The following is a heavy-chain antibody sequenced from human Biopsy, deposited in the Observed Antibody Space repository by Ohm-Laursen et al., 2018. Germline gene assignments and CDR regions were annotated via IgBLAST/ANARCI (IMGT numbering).Heavy chain of an antibody. CDR2: IYYSGTT. Sequence: SDTLSLTWPVSGESMGTYYWTWIRQPPGKGLEWIASIYYSGTTNKNPSLKSRVTISVDTSKRQFYLELSSVTAADTAIYYCARVRGGFLEWFDYWGQGTLITVSP. D-gene: IGHD3-3*01. CDR1: GESMGTYY. CDR3: ARVRGGFLEWFDY. V-gene: IGHV4-59*07. J-gene: IGHJ5*01.